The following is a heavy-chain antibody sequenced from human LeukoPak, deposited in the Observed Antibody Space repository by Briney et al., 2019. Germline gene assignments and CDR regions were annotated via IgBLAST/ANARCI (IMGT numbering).Heavy chain of an antibody. D-gene: IGHD5-24*01. J-gene: IGHJ6*02. CDR2: IYSGGST. V-gene: IGHV3-66*01. CDR3: AREQSPYYYYGMDV. Sequence: PGGSLRLSCAASGFTVSSNYMSWVRQAPRKGLEWVSVIYSGGSTYYADSVKGRFTISRDNSKNTLYLQMNSLRAEDTAVYYCAREQSPYYYYGMDVWGPGTTVTVSS. CDR1: GFTVSSNY.